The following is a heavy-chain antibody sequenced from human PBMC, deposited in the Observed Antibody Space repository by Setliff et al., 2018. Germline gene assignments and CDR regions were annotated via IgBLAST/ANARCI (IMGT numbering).Heavy chain of an antibody. Sequence: GGSLRLSCVVSGFSVSNDFMGWVRQAPGKGLEWVSAISGDSRSIYYADSVKGRFTISRDNSKNTLYLQVDSLRAEDTAMYHCASHNPTRRAVDSTPIDCWGQGALVTVSS. D-gene: IGHD6-19*01. J-gene: IGHJ4*02. CDR1: GFSVSNDF. V-gene: IGHV3-23*01. CDR3: ASHNPTRRAVDSTPIDC. CDR2: ISGDSRSI.